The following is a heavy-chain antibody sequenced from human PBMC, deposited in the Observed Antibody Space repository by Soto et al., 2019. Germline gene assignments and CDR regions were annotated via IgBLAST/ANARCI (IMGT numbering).Heavy chain of an antibody. CDR3: ARFLAAAGPQFYYYYGMDV. Sequence: SETLSLTCAVSGGSISSSNWWSFVRQPPGKGLEWIGEIYHSGSTNYNPSLKSRVTISVDKSKNQFSLKLSSVTAADTAVYYCARFLAAAGPQFYYYYGMDVWGQGTTVTVSS. CDR1: GGSISSSNW. D-gene: IGHD6-13*01. J-gene: IGHJ6*02. CDR2: IYHSGST. V-gene: IGHV4-4*02.